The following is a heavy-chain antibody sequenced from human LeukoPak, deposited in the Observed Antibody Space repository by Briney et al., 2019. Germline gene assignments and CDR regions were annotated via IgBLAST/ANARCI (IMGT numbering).Heavy chain of an antibody. Sequence: SETLSLTCTVSGGSISSSSYYWGWIRQPPGKGLEWIGSIYYSGSTYYNPSLKSRVTISVDTSKNQFSLKLSSVTAADTAVYYCARRGALIYYGSGSSIDYWGQGTLVTVSS. CDR3: ARRGALIYYGSGSSIDY. CDR1: GGSISSSSYY. D-gene: IGHD3-10*01. CDR2: IYYSGST. V-gene: IGHV4-39*01. J-gene: IGHJ4*02.